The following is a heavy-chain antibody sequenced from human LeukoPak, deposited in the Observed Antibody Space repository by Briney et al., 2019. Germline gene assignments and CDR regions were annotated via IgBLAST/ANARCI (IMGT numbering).Heavy chain of an antibody. V-gene: IGHV1-8*01. CDR2: MNPNSGNT. D-gene: IGHD3-22*01. J-gene: IGHJ4*02. Sequence: ASVKVSCKASGYTFTSYDINWVRQATGQGLEWMGWMNPNSGNTGYAQKFQGRVTMTRNTSISTAHMELSSLRSEDTAVYYCARGRRYDSSGYYYRWGQGTLVTVSS. CDR1: GYTFTSYD. CDR3: ARGRRYDSSGYYYR.